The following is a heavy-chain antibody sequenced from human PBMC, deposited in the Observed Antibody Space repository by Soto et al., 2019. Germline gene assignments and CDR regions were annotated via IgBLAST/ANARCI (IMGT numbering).Heavy chain of an antibody. Sequence: SETLSLTCTVSGGSISSGGYYWSWIRQHPGKGLERIGYIYYSGSTYYNPSLKSRVTISVDTSKNQFSLKLSSVTAADTAVYHCARQDTAMLDYGMDVGGQGTTLAAP. CDR2: IYYSGST. D-gene: IGHD5-18*01. CDR3: ARQDTAMLDYGMDV. CDR1: GGSISSGGYY. J-gene: IGHJ6*02. V-gene: IGHV4-31*03.